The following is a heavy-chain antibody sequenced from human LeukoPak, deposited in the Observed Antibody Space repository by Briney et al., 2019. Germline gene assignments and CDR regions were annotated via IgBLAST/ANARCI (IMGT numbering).Heavy chain of an antibody. Sequence: GASVKVSCKASGYTFTGYYMHWVRQAPGQGLEWMGWINPNSGGTNYAQQFQGRVTMIRETSISTAYMELSRLRSDDTAVYYWARAGVRSGWYVNWGQGTLVTVSS. J-gene: IGHJ4*02. CDR3: ARAGVRSGWYVN. D-gene: IGHD6-19*01. CDR2: INPNSGGT. V-gene: IGHV1-2*02. CDR1: GYTFTGYY.